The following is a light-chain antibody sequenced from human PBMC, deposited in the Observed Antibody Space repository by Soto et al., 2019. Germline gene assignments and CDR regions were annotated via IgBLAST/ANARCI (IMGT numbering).Light chain of an antibody. J-gene: IGKJ4*01. CDR3: KYHNSYLALT. CDR1: QSIRNY. Sequence: DIQMTQAPSSLSASVGDRVTITCRASQSIRNYLGWYQQKPGKAPKRLIYAASTLQNEVPSRFSGSGSGTEFNLTISSLQPEDVAAYYCKYHNSYLALTFGGGTKVEIK. V-gene: IGKV1-17*01. CDR2: AAS.